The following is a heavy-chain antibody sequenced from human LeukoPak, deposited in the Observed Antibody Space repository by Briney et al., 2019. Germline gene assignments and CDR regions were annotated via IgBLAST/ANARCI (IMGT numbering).Heavy chain of an antibody. CDR2: INVNT. Sequence: ASVNVSCKASGDIFTTYGISWVRQAPGQGLEWMGWINVNTKYAQKFQGRVILTTDTTTSSAYMVLRSLRSDDTAVYYCARAPRCNTNSCKSWFDPWGQGTLVPVPT. D-gene: IGHD2-8*01. CDR3: ARAPRCNTNSCKSWFDP. J-gene: IGHJ5*02. CDR1: GDIFTTYG. V-gene: IGHV1-18*01.